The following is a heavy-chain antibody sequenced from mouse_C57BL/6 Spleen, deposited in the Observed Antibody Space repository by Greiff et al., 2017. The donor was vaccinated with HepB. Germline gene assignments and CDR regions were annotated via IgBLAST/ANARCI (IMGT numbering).Heavy chain of an antibody. J-gene: IGHJ3*01. V-gene: IGHV1-52*01. D-gene: IGHD2-3*01. CDR3: ASSDGYLAWFAY. CDR2: IDPSDSET. CDR1: GYTFTSYW. Sequence: QVQLQQPGAELVRPGSSVKLSCKASGYTFTSYWMHWVKQRPIQGLEWIGNIDPSDSETHYNQKFKDKATLTVDKSSSTAYMQLSSLTSGDSAVYYCASSDGYLAWFAYWGQGTLVTVSA.